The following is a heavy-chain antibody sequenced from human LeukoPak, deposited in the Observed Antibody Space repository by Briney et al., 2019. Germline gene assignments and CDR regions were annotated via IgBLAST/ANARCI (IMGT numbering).Heavy chain of an antibody. CDR2: IYYSGST. V-gene: IGHV4-59*01. J-gene: IGHJ4*02. CDR1: GGSISSYY. CDR3: ARDVSGNTDY. D-gene: IGHD4-23*01. Sequence: SETLSLTCTVSGGSISSYYWSWLRQPPGKGLGWIGYIYYSGSTNYNPSLKSRVTISVDTSKNQFSLKLSSVTAADTAVYYCARDVSGNTDYGVQGTLVTVSS.